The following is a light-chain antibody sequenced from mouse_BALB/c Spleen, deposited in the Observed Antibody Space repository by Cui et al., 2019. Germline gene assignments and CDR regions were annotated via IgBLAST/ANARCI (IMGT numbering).Light chain of an antibody. J-gene: IGKJ4*01. CDR3: QQWSSYPFT. CDR2: DTS. CDR1: SSVSY. V-gene: IGKV4-55*01. Sequence: HIVLTQSPAIMSASPGERVTMTCSASSSVSYMYWYQQKPGSSPRLLIDDTSNLASGVPGRFSGSGSGTSYSLTISRMEAEDAATYYCQQWSSYPFTFGSGTKLEIK.